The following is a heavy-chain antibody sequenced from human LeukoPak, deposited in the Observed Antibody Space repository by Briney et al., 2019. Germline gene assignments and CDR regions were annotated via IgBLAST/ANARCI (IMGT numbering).Heavy chain of an antibody. J-gene: IGHJ6*03. CDR3: ARRWNYGRNYYIDV. Sequence: PSETLSLTCAVYGGSFSNYYWSWIRQPPGKGLEWIGEINDSGRTNYNPSLMSRVTVSVDTSKNQFSLRLTSVTATDTAVYYCARRWNYGRNYYIDVWGNGAMVSVSS. CDR1: GGSFSNYY. CDR2: INDSGRT. D-gene: IGHD1-7*01. V-gene: IGHV4-34*01.